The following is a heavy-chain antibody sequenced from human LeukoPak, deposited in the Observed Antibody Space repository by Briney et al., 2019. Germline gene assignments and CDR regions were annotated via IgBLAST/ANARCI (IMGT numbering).Heavy chain of an antibody. V-gene: IGHV4-38-2*02. Sequence: SETLSLTCTVSGYSISSGYYWGWIWQPPGKGLEWIGSIYHSGSTYYNPSLKSRVTISVDTSKNQFSLKLSSVTAADTAVYYCARARSLGYWGQGTLVTVSS. D-gene: IGHD2-15*01. CDR1: GYSISSGYY. J-gene: IGHJ4*02. CDR2: IYHSGST. CDR3: ARARSLGY.